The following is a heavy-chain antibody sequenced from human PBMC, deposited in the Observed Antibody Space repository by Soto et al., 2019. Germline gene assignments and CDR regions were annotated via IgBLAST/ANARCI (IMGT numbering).Heavy chain of an antibody. J-gene: IGHJ4*02. Sequence: GGSLRLSCAASGFTFSSYTMTWVRQAPGKGLEWVSGINSGGRTYYADSVKGRFTISRDDSKNTLYLQIISLRAEDTAVYYCAKDLRPDGVWDFDYWAQGTLVTVSS. CDR1: GFTFSSYT. V-gene: IGHV3-23*01. CDR3: AKDLRPDGVWDFDY. D-gene: IGHD4-17*01. CDR2: INSGGRT.